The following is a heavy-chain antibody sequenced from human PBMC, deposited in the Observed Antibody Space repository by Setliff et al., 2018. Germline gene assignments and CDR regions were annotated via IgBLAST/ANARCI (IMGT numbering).Heavy chain of an antibody. CDR2: INAGNGNT. V-gene: IGHV1-3*01. CDR3: ARVGSGPKDAFDI. J-gene: IGHJ3*02. Sequence: ASVKVSCKASGYTFTSYAMHWVRQAPGQRLEWMGWINAGNGNTKYSQXXQGRVTITRDTSASTAYTELSSLRSEDTAVYYCARVGSGPKDAFDIWGQGSMVTVSS. CDR1: GYTFTSYA. D-gene: IGHD6-19*01.